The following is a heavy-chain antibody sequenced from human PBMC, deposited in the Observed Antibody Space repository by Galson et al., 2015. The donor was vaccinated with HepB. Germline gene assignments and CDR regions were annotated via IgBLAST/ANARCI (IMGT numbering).Heavy chain of an antibody. Sequence: SLRLSCAASGFTFSSHAMHWVRQAPGKGLEWVALISYDGSNKYYADSVKGRFTISRDKSKNILYLQMNSLRPEDTAVYYCAERGPPDYWGQGTLVTVSS. V-gene: IGHV3-30*03. D-gene: IGHD3-10*01. CDR1: GFTFSSHA. CDR2: ISYDGSNK. J-gene: IGHJ4*02. CDR3: AERGPPDY.